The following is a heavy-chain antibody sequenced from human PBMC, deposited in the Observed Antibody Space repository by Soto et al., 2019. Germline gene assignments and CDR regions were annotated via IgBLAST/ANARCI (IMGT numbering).Heavy chain of an antibody. Sequence: EVHLVESGGGLMQPGGSLRLSCAASGFTVSTYNMIWVRQAPVKGLEWVSVTYSVGSTQYADSVKGRFTVSRDNSKNTLYLQMSSLRDEDPAVYYCARKLSGAVQGWAYGMDVWGRGTTVTVSS. CDR1: GFTVSTYN. V-gene: IGHV3-53*02. D-gene: IGHD1-26*01. CDR2: TYSVGST. J-gene: IGHJ6*02. CDR3: ARKLSGAVQGWAYGMDV.